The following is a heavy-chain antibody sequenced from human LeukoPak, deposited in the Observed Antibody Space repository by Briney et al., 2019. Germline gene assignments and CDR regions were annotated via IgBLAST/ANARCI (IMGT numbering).Heavy chain of an antibody. CDR1: GYRFTTYW. CDR2: IFPSDSDT. J-gene: IGHJ4*02. Sequence: GESLKISFQGFGYRFTTYWIAWVRPMPGKGLEWMGIIFPSDSDTRYSPSFQGQVTLSADKSISTAYLQWSSLKASDTAMYYCARSGYSGYEGDYWGQGTLVTVSS. CDR3: ARSGYSGYEGDY. V-gene: IGHV5-51*01. D-gene: IGHD5-12*01.